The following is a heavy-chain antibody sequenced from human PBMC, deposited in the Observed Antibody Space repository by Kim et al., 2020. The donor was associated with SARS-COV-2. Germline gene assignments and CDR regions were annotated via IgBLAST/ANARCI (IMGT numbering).Heavy chain of an antibody. V-gene: IGHV3-49*04. J-gene: IGHJ4*02. D-gene: IGHD4-17*01. CDR3: IIGGTTVAVIFDY. Sequence: GGSLRLSCTVSGCTFGDYTINWARQAPGKGLEWVGFIRSKTYGGTTEYAASVRGRFTISRDDSKSIAYLQMNSLKVEDTAVYYCIIGGTTVAVIFDYWVQGTLVTVSS. CDR2: IRSKTYGGTT. CDR1: GCTFGDYT.